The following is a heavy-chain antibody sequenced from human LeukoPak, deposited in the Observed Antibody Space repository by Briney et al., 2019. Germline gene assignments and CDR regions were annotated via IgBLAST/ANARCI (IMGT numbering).Heavy chain of an antibody. CDR3: ARVPLPITLDTAMVFQGYMDV. D-gene: IGHD5-18*01. V-gene: IGHV1-69*13. Sequence: SVKVSCKTSGGTFTGYAISWVRQAPRQGLEWMGGIIPIFDTAHYPQKFQGRVTITADESTSTAYMDLSSLRSDDTAVYYCARVPLPITLDTAMVFQGYMDVWGKGTTVTVSS. J-gene: IGHJ6*03. CDR2: IIPIFDTA. CDR1: GGTFTGYA.